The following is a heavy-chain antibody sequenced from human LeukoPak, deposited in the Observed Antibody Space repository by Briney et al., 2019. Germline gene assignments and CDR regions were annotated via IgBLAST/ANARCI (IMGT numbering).Heavy chain of an antibody. Sequence: GASVKVSCKASGYTFTGYYMRWVRQAPGQGLEWMGWTNPNSGGTNYAQKFQGRVTMTRDTSASTAYMELSSLRSEDTAVYYCARGREIWFGELSPLPSWFDPWGQGTLVTVSS. V-gene: IGHV1-2*02. CDR2: TNPNSGGT. J-gene: IGHJ5*02. CDR3: ARGREIWFGELSPLPSWFDP. D-gene: IGHD3-10*01. CDR1: GYTFTGYY.